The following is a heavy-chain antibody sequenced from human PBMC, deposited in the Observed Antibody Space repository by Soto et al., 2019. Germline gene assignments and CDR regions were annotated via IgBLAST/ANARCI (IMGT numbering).Heavy chain of an antibody. CDR2: ISYDGSNK. CDR3: AKPYSSSSGWLDP. CDR1: GFTFSSYG. V-gene: IGHV3-30*18. Sequence: QVQLVESGGGVVQPGRSLRLSCAASGFTFSSYGMHWVRQAPSKGLEWVAVISYDGSNKYYADSVKGRFTISRDNSKNTLYLQMNSLRAEDTAVYYCAKPYSSSSGWLDPWGQGTLVTVSS. D-gene: IGHD6-6*01. J-gene: IGHJ5*02.